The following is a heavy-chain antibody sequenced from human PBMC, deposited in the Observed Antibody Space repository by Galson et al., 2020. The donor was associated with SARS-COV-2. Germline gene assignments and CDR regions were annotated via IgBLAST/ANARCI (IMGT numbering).Heavy chain of an antibody. CDR2: ISRGTPYL. CDR1: GLDLDTYS. CDR3: ARDPINLLGAVVNLYFDG. D-gene: IGHD1-26*01. V-gene: IGHV3-21*01. Sequence: GGSLRPSCAASGLDLDTYSMTWVRKAPGKGLEWVASISRGTPYLNSADSVKGRFAIDRDNGRKSGYLQMNSLRVGDTAVYYCARDPINLLGAVVNLYFDGWVRGSLVTVPS. J-gene: IGHJ2*01.